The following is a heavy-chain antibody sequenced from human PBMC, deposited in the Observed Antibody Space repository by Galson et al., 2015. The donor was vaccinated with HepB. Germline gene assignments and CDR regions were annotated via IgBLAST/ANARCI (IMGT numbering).Heavy chain of an antibody. Sequence: SVKVSCKVSGYTLTELSMHWVRQAPGKGLEWMGGFDPEDGETIYAQKFQGRVTMTEDTSTDTAYMELSSLRSEDTAVYYCATLTNYDSSGLGDAFDIWGQGTMVTVSS. D-gene: IGHD3-22*01. CDR1: GYTLTELS. CDR2: FDPEDGET. J-gene: IGHJ3*02. V-gene: IGHV1-24*01. CDR3: ATLTNYDSSGLGDAFDI.